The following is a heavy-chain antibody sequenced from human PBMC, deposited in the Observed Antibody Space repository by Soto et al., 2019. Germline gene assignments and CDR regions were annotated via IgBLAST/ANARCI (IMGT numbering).Heavy chain of an antibody. J-gene: IGHJ4*02. Sequence: GGSLRLSCAASGFTFSSYSMNWVRQAPGKGLEWVSNISSSSSNIYYADSVKGRFTISRDNAKNSLYLQMNSLRDEHTAVYYCARWGSKVPAHDYWGQGTLVTVSS. CDR1: GFTFSSYS. V-gene: IGHV3-48*02. CDR2: ISSSSSNI. CDR3: ARWGSKVPAHDY. D-gene: IGHD2-2*01.